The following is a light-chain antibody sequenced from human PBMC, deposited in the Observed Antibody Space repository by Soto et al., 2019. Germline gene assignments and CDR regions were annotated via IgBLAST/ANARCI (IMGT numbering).Light chain of an antibody. CDR3: SSYTTSSTIV. J-gene: IGLJ1*01. CDR1: SSDVGGFNY. V-gene: IGLV2-14*01. Sequence: QSVLTQPASVSGSPGQSITISCTGTSSDVGGFNYVSWYQQHPGKAPKLMIYDVSHRPSGVSNRFSGSKSGNTASLTISGLQAEDEADYYCSSYTTSSTIVFGTGTKVTVL. CDR2: DVS.